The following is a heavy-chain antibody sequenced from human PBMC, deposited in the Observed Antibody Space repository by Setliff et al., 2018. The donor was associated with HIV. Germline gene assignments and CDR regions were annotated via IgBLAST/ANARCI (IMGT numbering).Heavy chain of an antibody. D-gene: IGHD3-22*01. V-gene: IGHV4-38-2*02. Sequence: SETLSLTCTVSGYSISSGYYWGWIRQPPGKGLEWIGSIYHSGSTYYNPSLKSRVTISVDTSKNQFSLNLSSVTAADTAVYYCARSAYDSSGLPYWGQGTLVTVSS. CDR3: ARSAYDSSGLPY. CDR1: GYSISSGYY. J-gene: IGHJ4*02. CDR2: IYHSGST.